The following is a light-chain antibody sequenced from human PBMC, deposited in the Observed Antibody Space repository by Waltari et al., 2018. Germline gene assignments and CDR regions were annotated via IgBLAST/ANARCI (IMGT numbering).Light chain of an antibody. CDR2: RAS. CDR1: QSLSKY. V-gene: IGKV3-20*01. CDR3: QHYVSLPVT. Sequence: EIVLTQSPVTLSLSSGERATPSSRTSQSLSKYLAWYQQKPGQAPRLLIYRASSRATGIPDRFSGSGSGTDFSLTISRLEPEDFAVYYCQHYVSLPVTFGQGTKVEIK. J-gene: IGKJ1*01.